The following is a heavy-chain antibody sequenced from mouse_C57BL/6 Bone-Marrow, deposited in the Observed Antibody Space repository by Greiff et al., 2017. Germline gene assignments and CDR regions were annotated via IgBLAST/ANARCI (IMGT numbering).Heavy chain of an antibody. Sequence: QVQLQQPGAELVKPGASVKLSCKASGYTFTSYWMHWVKQRPGQGLEWIGMIHPNSGSTNYNEKFKSKATLTVDKSSSTAYRQLSSLTSEDSAVDYGARRDYGSSYLYWYVDVWGTGTTGTVSS. J-gene: IGHJ1*03. CDR3: ARRDYGSSYLYWYVDV. CDR1: GYTFTSYW. CDR2: IHPNSGST. V-gene: IGHV1-64*01. D-gene: IGHD1-1*01.